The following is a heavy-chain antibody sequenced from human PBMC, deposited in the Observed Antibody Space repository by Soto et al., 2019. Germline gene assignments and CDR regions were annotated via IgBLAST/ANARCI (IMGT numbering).Heavy chain of an antibody. CDR3: ARAWGFSSGWYGSLSV. J-gene: IGHJ4*02. D-gene: IGHD6-19*01. V-gene: IGHV6-1*01. CDR1: GDSVSSNRAA. Sequence: SQTLSLTCAISGDSVSSNRAAWNWIRQSPSRGLEWLGRTYYRSKWYNDYAVSVKSRITINPDTSKNQFSLQLNSVTPEDTAVYYCARAWGFSSGWYGSLSVWGQGTLVTVSS. CDR2: TYYRSKWYN.